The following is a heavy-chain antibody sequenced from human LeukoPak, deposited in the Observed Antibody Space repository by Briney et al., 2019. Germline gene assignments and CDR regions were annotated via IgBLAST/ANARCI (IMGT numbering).Heavy chain of an antibody. D-gene: IGHD2-2*01. CDR3: ARADCSSTSSYRSWFDP. Sequence: GASVKVSCKASGYTFTSYYMHWVRQAPGRGLEWMGIINPSGGSTSYAQKFQGRVTMTRDMSTSTVYMELSSLRSEDTAVYYCARADCSSTSSYRSWFDPWGQGTLVTVSS. CDR2: INPSGGST. V-gene: IGHV1-46*01. J-gene: IGHJ5*02. CDR1: GYTFTSYY.